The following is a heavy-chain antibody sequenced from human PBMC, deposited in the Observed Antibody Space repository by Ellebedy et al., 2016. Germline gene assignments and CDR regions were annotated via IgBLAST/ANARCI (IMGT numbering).Heavy chain of an antibody. CDR3: RQGHYFDQ. CDR1: GFSFNYF. V-gene: IGHV3-23*01. J-gene: IGHJ4*02. Sequence: GGSLRLXXATSGFSFNYFMTWIRRAPGKGLEWVATISGAGYTTFFADSVKGRFTISRDNSKNTLYLQMNNLRVDDTALYYCRQGHYFDQWGQGALVTVSS. CDR2: ISGAGYTT.